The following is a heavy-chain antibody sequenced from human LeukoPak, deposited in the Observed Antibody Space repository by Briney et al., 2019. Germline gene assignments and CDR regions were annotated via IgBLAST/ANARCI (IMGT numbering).Heavy chain of an antibody. CDR3: ARTRSKTITVVLDY. V-gene: IGHV4-34*01. Sequence: SETLSLTCAVYGGSFSGYYWSWIRQPPGKGLEWIGEINHSGSTNYNPSLKSRVTISVDTSKNQFSLKLSSVTAADTAVYYCARTRSKTITVVLDYWGQGTLVTVSS. D-gene: IGHD3-10*01. CDR1: GGSFSGYY. J-gene: IGHJ4*02. CDR2: INHSGST.